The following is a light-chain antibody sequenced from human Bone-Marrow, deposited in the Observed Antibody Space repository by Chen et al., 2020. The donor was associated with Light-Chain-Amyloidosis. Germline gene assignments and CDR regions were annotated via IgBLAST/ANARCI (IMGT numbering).Light chain of an antibody. V-gene: IGLV2-14*01. Sequence: QSALTPPASVSGSPGQSTTISCPRTSGDVGTYNYVSWYQQPPGKAPKVMIYAVSNRRSGVSNRVSGSKSGNTASLTISGLQAEDEADYYCSSFTSSSSYVCGPGTKVTVL. CDR2: AVS. J-gene: IGLJ1*01. CDR3: SSFTSSSSYV. CDR1: SGDVGTYNY.